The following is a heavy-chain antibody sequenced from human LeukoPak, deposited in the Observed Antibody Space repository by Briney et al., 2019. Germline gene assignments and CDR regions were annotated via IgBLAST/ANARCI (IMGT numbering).Heavy chain of an antibody. D-gene: IGHD4-17*01. CDR2: ISSVSNYI. V-gene: IGHV3-21*01. Sequence: PGGSLRLSCAASELSFSSYSMNWVRQAPGKGLEWVSSISSVSNYIYYADSVKGRLTISRDNAKNSLYLQMNSLRAEDTAVYYCAKEIWPTVTTPGHTHFDYWGQGTLVTVSS. J-gene: IGHJ4*02. CDR1: ELSFSSYS. CDR3: AKEIWPTVTTPGHTHFDY.